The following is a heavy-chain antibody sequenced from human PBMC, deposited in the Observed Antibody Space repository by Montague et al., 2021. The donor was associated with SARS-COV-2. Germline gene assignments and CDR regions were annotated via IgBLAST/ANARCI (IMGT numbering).Heavy chain of an antibody. D-gene: IGHD3-22*01. CDR1: DGSFSDYS. CDR3: AGGRQHINMVVVVVTGGEYYLDF. V-gene: IGHV4-34*01. J-gene: IGHJ4*02. CDR2: INHRGST. Sequence: SETLSLTCAVSDGSFSDYSWTWIRKPHGKGLEWIGEINHRGSTNYNQSLKSRVTITVDTSKNKFSLKMTSVTAADTAVYYCAGGRQHINMVVVVVTGGEYYLDFWGQGTLVAVSS.